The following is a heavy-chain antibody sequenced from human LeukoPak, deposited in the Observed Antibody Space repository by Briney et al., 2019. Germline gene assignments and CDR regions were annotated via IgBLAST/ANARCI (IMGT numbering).Heavy chain of an antibody. D-gene: IGHD3-10*01. CDR1: GFTFSSYG. V-gene: IGHV3-30*18. J-gene: IGHJ4*02. CDR3: AKGGGDYYGFDY. Sequence: PGGSLRLSCAASGFTFSSYGMHWVRQAPAKGLEWVAVISYDGSNKYYADSGKGRFTISRDNSKNTLYLQMNSLRAEDTAVYYCAKGGGDYYGFDYWGQGTLVTVSS. CDR2: ISYDGSNK.